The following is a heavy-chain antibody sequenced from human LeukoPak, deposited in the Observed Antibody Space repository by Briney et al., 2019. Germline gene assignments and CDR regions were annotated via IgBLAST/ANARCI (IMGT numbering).Heavy chain of an antibody. CDR3: ARIVGATPPFDY. CDR1: GFTFSSYA. V-gene: IGHV3-23*01. Sequence: GGSLRLSCAASGFTFSSYAMSWVRQAPGKGLEWVSAISGSGGSTYYADSVKGRFTTSRDNSKNTLYLQMNSLRAEDTAVYYCARIVGATPPFDYWGQGTLVTVSS. D-gene: IGHD1-26*01. CDR2: ISGSGGST. J-gene: IGHJ4*02.